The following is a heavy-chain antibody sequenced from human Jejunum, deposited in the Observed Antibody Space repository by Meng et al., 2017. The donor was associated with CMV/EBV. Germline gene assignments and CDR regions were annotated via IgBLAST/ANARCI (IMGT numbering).Heavy chain of an antibody. CDR3: ANRIHFGMDV. V-gene: IGHV3-23*01. CDR1: AFTFSSYA. CDR2: ISGSGGST. J-gene: IGHJ6*02. D-gene: IGHD2-21*01. Sequence: CAASAFTFSSYAMNWVRQAPGKGLEWVSGISGSGGSTDYADSVRGRFTISRDNAKKSLFLQMNNLRAEDSAVYYCANRIHFGMDVWGQGTTVTVSS.